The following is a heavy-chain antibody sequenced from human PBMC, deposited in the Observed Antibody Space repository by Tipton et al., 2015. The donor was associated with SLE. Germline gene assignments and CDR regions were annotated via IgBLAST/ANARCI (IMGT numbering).Heavy chain of an antibody. Sequence: TLSLTCSVSGGSISSGRSYWGWIRQPAGKGLEWIGHIYTRGITNYNPSLKSRVTMSVDTSKNQFSLKLSSVTAADTAVYFCARPIVGVAAFHIWGPGTMVTVSS. CDR1: GGSISSGRSY. J-gene: IGHJ3*02. CDR3: ARPIVGVAAFHI. D-gene: IGHD1-26*01. CDR2: IYTRGIT. V-gene: IGHV4-61*09.